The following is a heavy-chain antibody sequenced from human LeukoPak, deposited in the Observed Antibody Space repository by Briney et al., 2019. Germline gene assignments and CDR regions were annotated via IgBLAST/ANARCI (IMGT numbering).Heavy chain of an antibody. D-gene: IGHD3-16*01. V-gene: IGHV3-66*01. CDR3: ARDRPYGGVGDFDY. Sequence: PGGSLRLSCAVFGFTVSGNYMSWVRQAPRKGLEWVSAIYTDGNTHYAGSVKGRFTIYRDSFKNTLYLQMTSLRAEDTAVYYCARDRPYGGVGDFDYWGQGTLVTVSS. CDR2: IYTDGNT. J-gene: IGHJ4*02. CDR1: GFTVSGNY.